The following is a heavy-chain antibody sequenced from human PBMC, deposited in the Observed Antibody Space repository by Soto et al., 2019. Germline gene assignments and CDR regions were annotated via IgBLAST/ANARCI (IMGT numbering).Heavy chain of an antibody. D-gene: IGHD6-6*01. J-gene: IGHJ6*02. V-gene: IGHV4-39*01. CDR1: VGSISSSSYY. CDR2: IYYSGST. Sequence: SETLSLTCTVSVGSISSSSYYWGWIRQPPGKGLEWIGSIYYSGSTYYNPSLKSRVTISVDTSKNQFSLKLSSVTAADTAVYYCARLGKQLAPGYYYFGLDVWGQGTTVTVSS. CDR3: ARLGKQLAPGYYYFGLDV.